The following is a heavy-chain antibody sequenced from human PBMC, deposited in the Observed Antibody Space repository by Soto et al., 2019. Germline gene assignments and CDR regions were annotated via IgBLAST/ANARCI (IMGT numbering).Heavy chain of an antibody. Sequence: EVQLVESGGGLVQPGGSLRLSCAASGFTFSSYDMHWVRQATGKGLEWVSAIGTAGDTYYPGSVKGRFTISRENAKNSSYLQMNSLRAEDTAVYYCARAKRGYYYDSSGYSLDYWGQGTLVTVSS. CDR1: GFTFSSYD. J-gene: IGHJ4*02. D-gene: IGHD3-22*01. V-gene: IGHV3-13*01. CDR2: IGTAGDT. CDR3: ARAKRGYYYDSSGYSLDY.